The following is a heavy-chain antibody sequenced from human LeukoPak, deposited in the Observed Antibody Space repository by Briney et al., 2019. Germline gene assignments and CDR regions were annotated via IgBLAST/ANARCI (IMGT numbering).Heavy chain of an antibody. J-gene: IGHJ4*02. D-gene: IGHD3-22*01. CDR1: GFTFSSYS. V-gene: IGHV3-21*01. CDR3: ARDRSSGYYYVGVCHY. Sequence: GGSLRLSCEASGFTFSSYSMNWVRQAPGKGLEWVSSISSSGDYIYYADSVKGRFTTSRDNARNSLYLQMNSLRAEDTAVYYCARDRSSGYYYVGVCHYWGQGTLVTVSS. CDR2: ISSSGDYI.